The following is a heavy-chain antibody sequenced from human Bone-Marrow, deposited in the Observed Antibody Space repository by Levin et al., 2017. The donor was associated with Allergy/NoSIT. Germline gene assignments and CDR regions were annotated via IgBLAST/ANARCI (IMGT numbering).Heavy chain of an antibody. J-gene: IGHJ4*02. V-gene: IGHV3-15*01. D-gene: IGHD3-22*01. CDR1: GFTFSDAW. CDR3: TTADGDRSDFDY. Sequence: GGSLRLSCAASGFTFSDAWMNWVRLAPGKGLEWVGRIKTKFDGGTKDYDAAAKGRFTIARDDSKNTVYLHMRSLKIEDTALYYCTTADGDRSDFDYWGQGTLVTVSS. CDR2: IKTKFDGGTK.